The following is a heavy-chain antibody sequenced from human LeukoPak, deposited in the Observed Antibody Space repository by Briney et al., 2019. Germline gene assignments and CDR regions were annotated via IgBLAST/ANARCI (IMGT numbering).Heavy chain of an antibody. CDR1: GGSISSGGYS. V-gene: IGHV4-30-2*01. CDR3: ARDKGSQGSSGYSSGWFDY. CDR2: IYHSGST. Sequence: PSQTLSLTCAVSGGSISSGGYSWSWIRQPPGKGLEWIGDIYHSGSTYYNPSLKSRVTISVDRSKNQFSLKLSSVTAADTAVYYCARDKGSQGSSGYSSGWFDYWGQGTLVTVSS. D-gene: IGHD6-19*01. J-gene: IGHJ4*02.